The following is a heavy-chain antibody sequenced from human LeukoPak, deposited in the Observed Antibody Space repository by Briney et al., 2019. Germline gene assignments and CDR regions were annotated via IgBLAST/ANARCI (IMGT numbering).Heavy chain of an antibody. Sequence: GGSLRLSCAASGFTFSSYAMSWVRQAPGKGLEWVSAISGSGGSTYYADSVKGRFTISRDNSKNTLYLQMNSLRAEDTAVYYCAKDCSSDRQWLVPIYYPSPHDYWGQGTLVTVSS. CDR3: AKDCSSDRQWLVPIYYPSPHDY. J-gene: IGHJ4*02. CDR1: GFTFSSYA. V-gene: IGHV3-23*01. D-gene: IGHD6-19*01. CDR2: ISGSGGST.